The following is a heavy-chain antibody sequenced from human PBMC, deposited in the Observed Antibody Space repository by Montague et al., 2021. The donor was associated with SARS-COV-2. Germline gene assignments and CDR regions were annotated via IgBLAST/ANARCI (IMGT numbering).Heavy chain of an antibody. CDR1: GFTFSSYG. D-gene: IGHD4-17*01. CDR3: AKDLDGDYDKYYYYGMDV. Sequence: SLRLSCAASGFTFSSYGMHWVRQAPGKGLEWVAVIWYDGSNKYYADSVKGRFTISRDNSKDTLYLQMNGLRAEDTAVYYCAKDLDGDYDKYYYYGMDVWGQGTTVTVSS. CDR2: IWYDGSNK. J-gene: IGHJ6*02. V-gene: IGHV3-33*06.